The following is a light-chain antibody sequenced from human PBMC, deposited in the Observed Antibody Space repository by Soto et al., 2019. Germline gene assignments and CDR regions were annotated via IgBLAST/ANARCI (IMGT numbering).Light chain of an antibody. Sequence: ERVMTQSIATLSLSPGERATLSCRASQSVSSSYLACNQQKPGQAPRLLIYGASTGATGLPARFSGSGSGTEFTLTINSLQAEDCAVYYCQQYYNWPRTFGQGTRLEIK. CDR3: QQYYNWPRT. J-gene: IGKJ5*01. CDR2: GAS. CDR1: QSVSSSY. V-gene: IGKV3-15*01.